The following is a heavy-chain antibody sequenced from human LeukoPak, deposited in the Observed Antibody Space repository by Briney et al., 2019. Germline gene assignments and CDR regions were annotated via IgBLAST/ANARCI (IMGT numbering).Heavy chain of an antibody. CDR3: ARAPRGYSGYDHYFDY. J-gene: IGHJ4*02. Sequence: PGGSLRLSCAASGFTFSSYAMHWVRQAPGKGLEWVAVISYDGSNKYYADSVKGRFTISRDNSKNTPYLQMNSLRAEDTAVYYCARAPRGYSGYDHYFDYWSQGTLVTVSS. D-gene: IGHD5-12*01. CDR2: ISYDGSNK. V-gene: IGHV3-30*04. CDR1: GFTFSSYA.